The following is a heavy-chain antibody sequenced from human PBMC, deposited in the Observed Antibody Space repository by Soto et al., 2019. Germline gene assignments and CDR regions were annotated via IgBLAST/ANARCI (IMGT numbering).Heavy chain of an antibody. CDR1: GFSLSNTRMG. CDR3: TRIEKGSATYT. J-gene: IGHJ5*02. V-gene: IGHV2-26*01. CDR2: IFSNDEK. Sequence: QVTLKESGPVLVKPTETLTLTCTVSGFSLSNTRMGVSWIRQPPVKPLEWLAHIFSNDEKSYSTSLKSRLTISKYTSNSQVVLSMTNMDPDDTATYYCTRIEKGSATYTWGQGTLVTVS. D-gene: IGHD3-16*01.